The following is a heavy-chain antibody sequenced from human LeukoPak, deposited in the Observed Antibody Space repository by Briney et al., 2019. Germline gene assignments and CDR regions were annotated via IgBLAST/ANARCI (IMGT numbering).Heavy chain of an antibody. CDR3: AKYLGGGSEAGSFFDY. CDR2: ISGSGGST. V-gene: IGHV3-23*01. CDR1: GFTFSSYA. D-gene: IGHD3-16*01. Sequence: GGSLRLSCAASGFTFSSYAMSWVCQAPGKGLEWVSAISGSGGSTYYADSVKGRFTISRDNSKNTLYLQMNSLRAEDTAVYYCAKYLGGGSEAGSFFDYWGQGTLVTVSS. J-gene: IGHJ4*02.